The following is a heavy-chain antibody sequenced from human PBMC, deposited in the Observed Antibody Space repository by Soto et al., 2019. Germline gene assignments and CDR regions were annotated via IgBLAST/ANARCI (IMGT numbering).Heavy chain of an antibody. D-gene: IGHD3-22*01. CDR1: GGSIRNNIYY. Sequence: QLQLQESGPGLVKPSETLSLTCSVSGGSIRNNIYYWGWIRQPPGKGLEWIATVHYSGSTYYTPSLKXRXTIXADTSNNQFSLRLNSVTAADTAVYYCARQHYYDSSGYYTWNWGQGTLVTVSS. CDR2: VHYSGST. CDR3: ARQHYYDSSGYYTWN. J-gene: IGHJ4*02. V-gene: IGHV4-39*01.